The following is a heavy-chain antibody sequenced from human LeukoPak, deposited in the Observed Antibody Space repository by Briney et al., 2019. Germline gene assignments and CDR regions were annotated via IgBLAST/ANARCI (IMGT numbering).Heavy chain of an antibody. CDR3: ATDRGPTLDY. D-gene: IGHD3-10*01. J-gene: IGHJ4*02. Sequence: GGSLTLFCAASGFTFTNAWMSWVRQAPGKGLEWVGRIKSKIDGGAIDYAAPVRGRFTISRDDSKTTLYLQMNSLKTEDTAVYYCATDRGPTLDYWGQGTLVPVSS. V-gene: IGHV3-15*01. CDR2: IKSKIDGGAI. CDR1: GFTFTNAW.